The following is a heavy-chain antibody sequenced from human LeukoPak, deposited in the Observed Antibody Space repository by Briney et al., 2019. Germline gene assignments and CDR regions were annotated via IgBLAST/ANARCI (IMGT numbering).Heavy chain of an antibody. Sequence: ASVKVSCKASGFXFTNYYIHWVRQAPGQGLEWMALINPSGSNTNYAQKFRGRVTMTRDTSATTVYMELSSLRSEDTAVYYCAREESGGYFDYGGQGTLVTVSS. CDR3: AREESGGYFDY. J-gene: IGHJ4*02. CDR2: INPSGSNT. CDR1: GFXFTNYY. D-gene: IGHD2-8*02. V-gene: IGHV1-46*01.